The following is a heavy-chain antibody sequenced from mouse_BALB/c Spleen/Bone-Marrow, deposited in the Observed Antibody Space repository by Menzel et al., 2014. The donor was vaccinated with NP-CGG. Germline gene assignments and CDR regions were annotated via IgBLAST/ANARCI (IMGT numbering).Heavy chain of an antibody. V-gene: IGHV1-77*01. CDR3: ARLDGNYRYAMDY. CDR2: IYPGSGST. Sequence: QVQLKESGPELVKPGASVKMSCKASGYTFTDYVITWVKQRTGQGLEWIGEIYPGSGSTYYNEKFKGKVTLTADKSSNTAYMQLGSLTSEDSAVYFCARLDGNYRYAMDYWGQGTSVTVSS. J-gene: IGHJ4*01. D-gene: IGHD2-1*01. CDR1: GYTFTDYV.